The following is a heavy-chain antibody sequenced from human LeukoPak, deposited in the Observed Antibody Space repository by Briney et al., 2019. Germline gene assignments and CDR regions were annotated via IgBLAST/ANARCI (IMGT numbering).Heavy chain of an antibody. V-gene: IGHV4-4*09. CDR1: GDSINNYY. J-gene: IGHJ5*02. CDR3: ARVVAAGSGWFDP. D-gene: IGHD6-13*01. Sequence: PSETLSLTCTVSGDSINNYYWTWIRQPPGKGLEWIGYIYSTGSASYNPSLKSQVSISLDTSKNQFSLKLNSVTAADTALYYCARVVAAGSGWFDPWGQGTLVTVSS. CDR2: IYSTGSA.